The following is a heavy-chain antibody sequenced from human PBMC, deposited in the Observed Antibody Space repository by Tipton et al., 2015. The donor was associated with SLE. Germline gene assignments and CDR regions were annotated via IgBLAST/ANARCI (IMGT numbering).Heavy chain of an antibody. Sequence: LRLSCTVSGGSINSHYWSWIRQTPGKGLEWIGNIHNTGSTNYNPSLKSRVTISTDTSKNQFSLKLSSVTAADTAVYYCARGSVVADDFWGQGTLVTVSS. D-gene: IGHD2-15*01. CDR1: GGSINSHY. CDR3: ARGSVVADDF. J-gene: IGHJ4*02. V-gene: IGHV4-59*11. CDR2: IHNTGST.